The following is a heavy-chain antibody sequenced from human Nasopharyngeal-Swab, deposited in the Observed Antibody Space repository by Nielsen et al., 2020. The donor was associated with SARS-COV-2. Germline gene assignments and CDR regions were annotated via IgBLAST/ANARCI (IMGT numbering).Heavy chain of an antibody. Sequence: ASVKVSCKASGYTFTGYYMHWVRQAPGQGLEWMGRINPDSGGTNYAQKFQGRVTVTRDTSISTAYMELSRLRSDDTAVYYCARAVSPYDSSGYYSFFDYWGQGTLVTVSS. CDR2: INPDSGGT. D-gene: IGHD3-22*01. V-gene: IGHV1-2*06. CDR3: ARAVSPYDSSGYYSFFDY. CDR1: GYTFTGYY. J-gene: IGHJ4*02.